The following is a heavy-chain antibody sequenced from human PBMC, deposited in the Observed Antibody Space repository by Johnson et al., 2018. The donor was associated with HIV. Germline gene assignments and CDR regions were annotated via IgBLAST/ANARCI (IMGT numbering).Heavy chain of an antibody. V-gene: IGHV3-30*04. CDR2: ISYDGSNK. Sequence: QVQLVESGGGVVQPGRSLRLSCAASGFTFSSYAMHWVRQAPGKGLEWVAVISYDGSNKYYADSVKGRFTISRDNSKNTLYLQMNSLRAEDTAVYYCARGRKTVTTVRPSAFDIWGQGTKVTVSS. CDR3: ARGRKTVTTVRPSAFDI. J-gene: IGHJ3*02. CDR1: GFTFSSYA. D-gene: IGHD4-17*01.